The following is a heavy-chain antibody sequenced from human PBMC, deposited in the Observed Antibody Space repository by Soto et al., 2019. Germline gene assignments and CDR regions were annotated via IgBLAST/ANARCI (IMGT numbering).Heavy chain of an antibody. CDR3: ASPGPYGDYYADLDY. CDR2: IRSKAYGGTT. V-gene: IGHV3-49*03. Sequence: EVQLVESGGGLVQPGRSLRLSCTASGFTFGDYAMTWYRQAPGKGLEWVGFIRSKAYGGTTEYAASVKGRFTISRDDSKSIAFLQMNSLKTEDTAVYYCASPGPYGDYYADLDYWGQGTLVIVSS. CDR1: GFTFGDYA. J-gene: IGHJ4*02. D-gene: IGHD4-17*01.